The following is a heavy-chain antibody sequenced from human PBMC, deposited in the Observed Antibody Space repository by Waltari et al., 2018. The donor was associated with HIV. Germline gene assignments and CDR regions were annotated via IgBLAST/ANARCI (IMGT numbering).Heavy chain of an antibody. CDR3: ARAPRSMVSSL. V-gene: IGHV4-61*02. Sequence: QVQLQESGPGLVKPSQTLSLTCTVSGGSISGGQYYWNWIRQPVGKGLEWIGRNYSSGDTNYHPSLKSRVTISLDASNNQFFLKLASVTAADTAIYDCARAPRSMVSSLWGQGTLVTVSS. J-gene: IGHJ4*02. CDR2: NYSSGDT. CDR1: GGSISGGQYY. D-gene: IGHD3-10*01.